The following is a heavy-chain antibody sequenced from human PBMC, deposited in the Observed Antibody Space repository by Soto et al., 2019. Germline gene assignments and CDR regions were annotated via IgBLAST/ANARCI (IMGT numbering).Heavy chain of an antibody. CDR2: IYYSGST. D-gene: IGHD6-19*01. CDR1: GGSISSYY. J-gene: IGHJ4*02. Sequence: PSETLSLTCTVSGGSISSYYWSWIRQPPGKGLEWIGYIYYSGSTNYNPSLKSRVTISVDTSKNQFSLKLSSVTAADTAVYYCARGSGYSSGRYDYWGQGTLVTVSS. CDR3: ARGSGYSSGRYDY. V-gene: IGHV4-59*01.